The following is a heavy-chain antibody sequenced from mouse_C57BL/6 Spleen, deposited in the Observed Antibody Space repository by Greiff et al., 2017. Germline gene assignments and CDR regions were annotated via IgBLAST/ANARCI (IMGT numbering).Heavy chain of an antibody. J-gene: IGHJ3*01. D-gene: IGHD2-4*01. V-gene: IGHV2-2*01. CDR2: IWSGGST. Sequence: VKLQESGPGLVQPSQSLSITCTVSGFSLTSYGVHWVRQSPGKGLEWLGVIWSGGSTDYNAAFISRLSISKDNSKSQVFFKMNSLQADDIAIYYCARGGYDYDGRTWFAYWGQGTLVTVSA. CDR1: GFSLTSYG. CDR3: ARGGYDYDGRTWFAY.